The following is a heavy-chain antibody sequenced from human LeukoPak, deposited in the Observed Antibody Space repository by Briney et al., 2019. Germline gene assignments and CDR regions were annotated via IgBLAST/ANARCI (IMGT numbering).Heavy chain of an antibody. J-gene: IGHJ3*02. Sequence: GESLKISCKGSGYIFTSYWIGWVRQMPGKGLEWMGIIYPGDSDTRYSPSFQGQVTISADKSISTAYLQWSSLKASDTAMYYCARLGGYCSSTSCHFDAFDIWGQGTMVTVSS. D-gene: IGHD2-2*01. V-gene: IGHV5-51*01. CDR1: GYIFTSYW. CDR2: IYPGDSDT. CDR3: ARLGGYCSSTSCHFDAFDI.